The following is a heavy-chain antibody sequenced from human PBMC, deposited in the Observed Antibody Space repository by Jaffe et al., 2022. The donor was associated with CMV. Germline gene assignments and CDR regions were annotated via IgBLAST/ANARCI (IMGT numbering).Heavy chain of an antibody. V-gene: IGHV1-69*09. J-gene: IGHJ6*03. CDR3: ARGYCSSTSCPRSYYYYYYMDV. CDR2: IIPILGIA. CDR1: GGTFSSYA. Sequence: QVQLVQSGAEVKKPGSSVKVSCKASGGTFSSYAISWVRQAPGQGLEWMGRIIPILGIANYAQKFQGRVTITADKSTSTAYMELSSLRSEDTAVYYCARGYCSSTSCPRSYYYYYYMDVWGKGTTVTVSS. D-gene: IGHD2-2*01.